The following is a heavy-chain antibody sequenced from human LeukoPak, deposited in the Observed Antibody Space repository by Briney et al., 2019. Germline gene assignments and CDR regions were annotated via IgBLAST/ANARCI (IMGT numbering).Heavy chain of an antibody. CDR1: GGSFSGYY. CDR3: ARRGGDFWSGYLNWFDP. CDR2: INHSGST. Sequence: SETLSLTCAVYGGSFSGYYWSWIRQPPGKGPEWIGEINHSGSTNYNPSLKSRVTISVDTSKNQFSLKLSSVTAADTAVYYCARRGGDFWSGYLNWFDPWGQGTLVTVSS. V-gene: IGHV4-34*01. J-gene: IGHJ5*02. D-gene: IGHD3-3*01.